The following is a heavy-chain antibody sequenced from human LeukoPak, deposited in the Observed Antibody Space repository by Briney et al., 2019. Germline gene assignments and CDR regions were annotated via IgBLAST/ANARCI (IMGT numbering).Heavy chain of an antibody. Sequence: GGSLRLSCAASGFTFDDYAMHWVRQAPGKGLEWVSLISWDGGSTYYADSVKGRFTISRDNSKNSLYLQMNSLRAEDTALYYCAKDISMRGKPSGFDYWGQGTLVTVSS. D-gene: IGHD1-26*01. CDR3: AKDISMRGKPSGFDY. CDR2: ISWDGGST. CDR1: GFTFDDYA. V-gene: IGHV3-43D*03. J-gene: IGHJ4*02.